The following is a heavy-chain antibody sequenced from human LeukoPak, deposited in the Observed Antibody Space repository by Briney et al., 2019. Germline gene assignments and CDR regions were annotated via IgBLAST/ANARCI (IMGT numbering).Heavy chain of an antibody. J-gene: IGHJ3*02. Sequence: GGSLRLSCAASGFTFSNYVMNWVRQAPGKGLEWVSFTDTSGRYVYYGDSVKGRFTISRDNAKNLLFLQMNGLRAEDTALYYCARGRSITLLRGVAMSDGFDIWGQGAMVAVSS. D-gene: IGHD3-10*01. CDR1: GFTFSNYV. V-gene: IGHV3-21*06. CDR3: ARGRSITLLRGVAMSDGFDI. CDR2: TDTSGRYV.